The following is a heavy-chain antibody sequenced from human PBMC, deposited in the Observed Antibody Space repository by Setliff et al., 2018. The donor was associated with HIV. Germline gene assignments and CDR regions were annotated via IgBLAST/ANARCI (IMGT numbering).Heavy chain of an antibody. CDR1: GFTFSSYV. Sequence: PGGSLRLSCAASGFTFSSYVMTWVRQAPGKGLEWVSAISGSGSSTYYADSVKGRFTVSRDNSKNTLYLQMNSLRAEDTAVYYCAKDAYSSGWYDPWGQGTLVTVSS. CDR3: AKDAYSSGWYDP. D-gene: IGHD6-19*01. J-gene: IGHJ5*02. CDR2: ISGSGSST. V-gene: IGHV3-23*01.